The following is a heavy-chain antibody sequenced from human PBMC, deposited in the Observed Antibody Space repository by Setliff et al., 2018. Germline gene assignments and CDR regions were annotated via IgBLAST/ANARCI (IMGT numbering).Heavy chain of an antibody. D-gene: IGHD3-3*01. J-gene: IGHJ5*02. V-gene: IGHV4-4*07. CDR3: AGGLPGDYDFNCFDT. Sequence: PSETLSLTCTVYGGSFSDYYWGWIRQPAGKELEWIGRINTSGTTRYNPSLRSRATLSVDESMNRFSLNLNSVTAADTAVYYCAGGLPGDYDFNCFDTWGQGALVTVSS. CDR2: INTSGTT. CDR1: GGSFSDYY.